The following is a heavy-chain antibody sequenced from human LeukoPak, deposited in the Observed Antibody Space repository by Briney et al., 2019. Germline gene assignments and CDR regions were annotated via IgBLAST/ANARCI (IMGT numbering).Heavy chain of an antibody. CDR1: GGSISRYY. CDR3: AEENSGSYRAFDY. J-gene: IGHJ4*02. Sequence: SSETLSLTRTVSGGSISRYYWTGIRQPAGERLERIGRIFPSGSPHYNPPLKCRVTMSVDTSKTQFPLTLSSVTAAHRPVFYCAEENSGSYRAFDYWGQGTLVTVSS. V-gene: IGHV4-4*07. CDR2: IFPSGSP. D-gene: IGHD1-26*01.